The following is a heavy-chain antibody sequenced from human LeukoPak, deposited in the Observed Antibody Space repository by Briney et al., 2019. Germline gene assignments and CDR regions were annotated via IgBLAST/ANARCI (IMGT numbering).Heavy chain of an antibody. CDR2: IRSKANSYAT. V-gene: IGHV3-73*01. CDR3: GASNYYYYYMDV. CDR1: GFTFSGSA. J-gene: IGHJ6*03. Sequence: GGSLRLSCAASGFTFSGSAMHWVRQASGKGLEWVGRIRSKANSYATAYAASVKGRFTISRDDSKNTAYLQMNSLKTEDTAVYYCGASNYYYYYMDVWGKGTTVTVSS.